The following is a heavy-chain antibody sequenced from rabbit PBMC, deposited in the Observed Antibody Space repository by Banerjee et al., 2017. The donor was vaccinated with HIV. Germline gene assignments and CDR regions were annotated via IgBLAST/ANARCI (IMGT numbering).Heavy chain of an antibody. CDR3: ARSTSNSGWGMDL. CDR2: IYKSSGDT. CDR1: GIDFSSSYY. J-gene: IGHJ6*01. V-gene: IGHV1S45*01. Sequence: QEQLVESGGGLVQPEGSLTLTCTASGIDFSSSYYMSWVRQAPGKGLEWIGCIYKSSGDTHYASWAKGRFTISKTSSTTVTLQMTSLTAADTATYFCARSTSNSGWGMDLWGPGTLVTVS. D-gene: IGHD1-1*01.